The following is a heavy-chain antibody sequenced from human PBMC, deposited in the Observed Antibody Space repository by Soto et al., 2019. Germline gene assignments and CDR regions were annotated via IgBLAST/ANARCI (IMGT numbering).Heavy chain of an antibody. Sequence: SETLSLTCTVSGGSISSYYWSWIRQPPGKGLEWIGYIYYSGSTNYNTSIKSRDTISVDTSKNQLSLKLSSVTAADTAVYYCGSLKIVGGLMKYYYYGMDVWGQGTTVTVSS. CDR3: GSLKIVGGLMKYYYYGMDV. J-gene: IGHJ6*02. V-gene: IGHV4-59*01. D-gene: IGHD1-26*01. CDR2: IYYSGST. CDR1: GGSISSYY.